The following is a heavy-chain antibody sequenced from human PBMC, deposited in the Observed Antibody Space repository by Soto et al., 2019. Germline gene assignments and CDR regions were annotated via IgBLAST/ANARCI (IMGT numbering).Heavy chain of an antibody. CDR1: GFSFSSSA. D-gene: IGHD6-13*01. J-gene: IGHJ6*02. CDR3: TRPHSRSKDDFYYYGLDV. V-gene: IGHV3-73*02. CDR2: IRSEGNSYAT. Sequence: DVQLVESGGGLVQPGGSLKLPCAASGFSFSSSAMHWVRQASGKGLEWVGRIRSEGNSYATEYAASVKGRFTISRDDSQSTAYLQMNSLKIEDTAVYYCTRPHSRSKDDFYYYGLDVWGQGTTVTVSS.